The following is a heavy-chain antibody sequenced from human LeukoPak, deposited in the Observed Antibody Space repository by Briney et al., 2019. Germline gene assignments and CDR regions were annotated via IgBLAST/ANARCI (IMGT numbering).Heavy chain of an antibody. CDR1: GFTFGDYA. V-gene: IGHV3-49*03. D-gene: IGHD1-1*01. CDR3: TRDCEAYNLYDY. Sequence: GGSLRLSCTASGFTFGDYAMSWIRQAPGKGLEWVGFIRSKAYGETADYAASVKGRFTISRDDSKAIAYLQMNSLKTEDTAVYHCTRDCEAYNLYDYWGQGTLVTVSS. J-gene: IGHJ4*02. CDR2: IRSKAYGETA.